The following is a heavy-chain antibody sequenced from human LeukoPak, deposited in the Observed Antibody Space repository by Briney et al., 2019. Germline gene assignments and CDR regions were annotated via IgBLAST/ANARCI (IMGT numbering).Heavy chain of an antibody. CDR3: ATEGAYYDGSGYSDY. CDR1: GYAFTSYY. D-gene: IGHD3-22*01. V-gene: IGHV1-46*01. Sequence: GASVKVSCKASGYAFTSYYMHWVRQAPGQGLEWMGIINPSGGSTSYAQKFQGRVTMTRDMSTSTVYMELSSLRSEDTAVCYCATEGAYYDGSGYSDYWGQGTLVTVSS. CDR2: INPSGGST. J-gene: IGHJ4*02.